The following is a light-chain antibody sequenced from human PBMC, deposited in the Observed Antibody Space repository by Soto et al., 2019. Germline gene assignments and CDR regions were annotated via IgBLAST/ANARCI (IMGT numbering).Light chain of an antibody. CDR1: QSVSSNY. CDR3: QQYGSSPWT. V-gene: IGKV3-20*01. CDR2: GAS. Sequence: EIVLTQSPGTLSLSPGERATLSCRASQSVSSNYLAWYQQKPGQAPRLLIYGASNRATGIPDRISGSGSGTDFTLTISRLEPEDFAVYYCQQYGSSPWTFGQGTKVEIK. J-gene: IGKJ1*01.